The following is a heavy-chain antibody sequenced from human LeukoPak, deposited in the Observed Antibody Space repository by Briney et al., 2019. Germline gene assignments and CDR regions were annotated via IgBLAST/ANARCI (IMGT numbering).Heavy chain of an antibody. J-gene: IGHJ6*03. CDR1: GFSFSIYG. CDR3: AKDVVSGMASSYYYYYMDV. V-gene: IGHV3-33*06. CDR2: IWYDGSNK. D-gene: IGHD3-16*01. Sequence: GGSLRLSCAASGFSFSIYGMHWVRQAPGKGLEWVAVIWYDGSNKYYADSVKGRFTTSRDNSKNTLYLQMNSLRAEDTAVYYCAKDVVSGMASSYYYYYMDVWGKGTTLTVSS.